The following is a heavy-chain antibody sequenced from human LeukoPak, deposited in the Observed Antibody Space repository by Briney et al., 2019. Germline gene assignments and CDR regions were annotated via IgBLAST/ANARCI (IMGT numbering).Heavy chain of an antibody. D-gene: IGHD2-15*01. Sequence: GRSLRLSCAASGFTFSSYAMHWVRQAPGKGLEWVAVISYDGSNKYYADSVKGRFTISRDNSKNTLYLQMNSLRAEDTAVYYCARDRLSNWEDIVVVVAAAPDYWGQGTLVTVSS. V-gene: IGHV3-30-3*01. CDR3: ARDRLSNWEDIVVVVAAAPDY. J-gene: IGHJ4*02. CDR1: GFTFSSYA. CDR2: ISYDGSNK.